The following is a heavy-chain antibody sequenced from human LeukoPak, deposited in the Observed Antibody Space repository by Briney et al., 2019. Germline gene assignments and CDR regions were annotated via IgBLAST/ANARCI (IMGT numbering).Heavy chain of an antibody. CDR3: ARAGSGRYYYYMDV. V-gene: IGHV1-18*04. Sequence: ASVKVSCKASGYTFAIYGINWVRQAPGQGLEWMGWMNPNSGYTNYAQKFQGRVTMTTDTSTNTAYMELRSLRSDDTAVYYCARAGSGRYYYYMDVWGKGTTVTVSS. D-gene: IGHD3-10*01. J-gene: IGHJ6*03. CDR1: GYTFAIYG. CDR2: MNPNSGYT.